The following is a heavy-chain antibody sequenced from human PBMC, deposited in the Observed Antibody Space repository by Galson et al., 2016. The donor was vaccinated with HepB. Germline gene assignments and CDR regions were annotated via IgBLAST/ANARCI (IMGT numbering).Heavy chain of an antibody. CDR3: ARETGGWPHHIYYFDY. J-gene: IGHJ4*02. Sequence: SVKVSCKASGYTFITYYISWVRQAPGQGLEWMGWISAYKGNTNYAQKLQDRLTLTINTSTSTAYMELRSLTSDDTAMYYCARETGGWPHHIYYFDYWGQGTLVTVSS. D-gene: IGHD6-19*01. CDR1: GYTFITYY. CDR2: ISAYKGNT. V-gene: IGHV1-18*01.